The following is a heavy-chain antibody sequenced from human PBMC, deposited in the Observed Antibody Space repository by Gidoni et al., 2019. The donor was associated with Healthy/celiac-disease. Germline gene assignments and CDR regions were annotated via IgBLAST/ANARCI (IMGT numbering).Heavy chain of an antibody. CDR1: CGSLRSGSYS. CDR2: IYTSGST. D-gene: IGHD5-18*01. V-gene: IGHV4-61*02. CDR3: ARDILNTRGYSYGLENWFDP. J-gene: IGHJ5*02. Sequence: QVQLQESGPGLVKPSQTLSLTCTVSCGSLRSGSYSWSWIRQPAGKGLEWIGRIYTSGSTYYKPSLKSRVTRSVETSKNQLSLKLSSVTAADTAVYYCARDILNTRGYSYGLENWFDPWGQGTLVTVSS.